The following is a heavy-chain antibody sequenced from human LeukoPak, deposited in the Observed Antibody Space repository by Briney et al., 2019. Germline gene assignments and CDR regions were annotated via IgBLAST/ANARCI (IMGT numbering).Heavy chain of an antibody. D-gene: IGHD2-2*02. J-gene: IGHJ4*02. Sequence: GASVKVSCKASGGTFSTYSISWARQAPGQGLEWMGRIIPILNIPNYAQKFQGRVTITADESTTTAYMELSSLRSEDTAVYYCARGYCTSTSCYNDFGYWGQGTLVTASS. V-gene: IGHV1-69*04. CDR1: GGTFSTYS. CDR3: ARGYCTSTSCYNDFGY. CDR2: IIPILNIP.